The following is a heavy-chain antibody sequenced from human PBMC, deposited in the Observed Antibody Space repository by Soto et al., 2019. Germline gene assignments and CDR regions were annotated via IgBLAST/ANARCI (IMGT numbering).Heavy chain of an antibody. CDR3: ARESTVTTYFDY. J-gene: IGHJ4*01. CDR1: GFTFSSYA. Sequence: QVQLVESGGGVVQPGRSLRLSCAASGFTFSSYAMHWVRQAPGKGLEWVAVISYDGSNKYYADSVKGRFTISRDNSKNTLCLQMNSLRAEDTAVYYCARESTVTTYFDYWGQEPWSPSPQ. V-gene: IGHV3-30-3*01. D-gene: IGHD4-17*01. CDR2: ISYDGSNK.